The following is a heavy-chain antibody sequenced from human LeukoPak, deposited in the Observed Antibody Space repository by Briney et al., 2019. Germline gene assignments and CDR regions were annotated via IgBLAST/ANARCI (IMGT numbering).Heavy chain of an antibody. V-gene: IGHV3-66*01. D-gene: IGHD3-10*01. CDR2: INPDGNT. J-gene: IGHJ5*02. Sequence: GGSLGLSCAASGFTVSRTYMSWVRQAPGKGLEWVSVINPDGNTYYADSVKGRFSISRDNYKNTEYLQMNSLRAEDTAVYYCVSSALVRGVRFDPWGQGTLVTVSS. CDR1: GFTVSRTY. CDR3: VSSALVRGVRFDP.